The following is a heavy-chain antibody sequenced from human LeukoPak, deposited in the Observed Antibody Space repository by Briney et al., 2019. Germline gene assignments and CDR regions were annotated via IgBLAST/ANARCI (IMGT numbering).Heavy chain of an antibody. CDR1: GFTFSSNG. D-gene: IGHD6-13*01. CDR2: ISATGGTI. J-gene: IGHJ4*02. V-gene: IGHV3-48*01. Sequence: GGSLRLSCAASGFTFSSNGMNWVRQAPGKGLEWVSYISATGGTIYYADSVKGRFTISRDNSKNTLYLQMNSLRAEDTAVYYCARGSGSWIAAAGNLDYWGQGTLVTVSS. CDR3: ARGSGSWIAAAGNLDY.